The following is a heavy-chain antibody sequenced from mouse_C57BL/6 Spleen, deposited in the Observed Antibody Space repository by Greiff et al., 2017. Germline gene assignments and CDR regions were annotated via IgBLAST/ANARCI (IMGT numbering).Heavy chain of an antibody. V-gene: IGHV1-61*01. CDR1: GYTFTSYW. CDR3: ASVTTVVEEGFAY. D-gene: IGHD1-1*01. Sequence: QVQLQQPGAELVRPGSSVKLSCKASGYTFTSYWMDWVKQRPGQGLEWIGNIYPSDSETHYNQKFKDKATLTVDKSSSTAYRQLSSLTSEDSAVYYCASVTTVVEEGFAYWGQGTLVTVSA. CDR2: IYPSDSET. J-gene: IGHJ3*01.